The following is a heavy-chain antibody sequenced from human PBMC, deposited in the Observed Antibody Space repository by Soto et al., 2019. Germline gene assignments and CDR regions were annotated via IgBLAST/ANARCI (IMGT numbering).Heavy chain of an antibody. J-gene: IGHJ4*02. CDR1: GFTFNKYS. D-gene: IGHD2-21*01. Sequence: QVHLAESGGGVVQPGRSLRVSCAASGFTFNKYSMHWVRQAPGKGLEWVAVITYDGNTKYYADSVKGRFTISRENSKNTLYLQTNTLRPEDTGVYYCARDDLVYWGQGTLVTVSS. CDR2: ITYDGNTK. CDR3: ARDDLVY. V-gene: IGHV3-30-3*01.